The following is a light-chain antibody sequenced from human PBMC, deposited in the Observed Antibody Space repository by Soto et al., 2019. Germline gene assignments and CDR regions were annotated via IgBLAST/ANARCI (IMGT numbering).Light chain of an antibody. J-gene: IGKJ1*01. CDR2: SAT. CDR3: LQDHDYPRT. CDR1: QDISKD. V-gene: IGKV1-6*01. Sequence: AIQMTQSPTSLSASVGDRVIITCRASQDISKDLGWYQQKPGKAPKFLIYSATSTQSGVPSTFIGSGFGTDFTLTISSLQPEDFATYYCLQDHDYPRTFGQGTKVEF.